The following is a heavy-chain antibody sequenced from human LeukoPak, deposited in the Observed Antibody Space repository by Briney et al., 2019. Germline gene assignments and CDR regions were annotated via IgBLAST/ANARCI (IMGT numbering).Heavy chain of an antibody. CDR3: ARGGHLAVAGYFDY. V-gene: IGHV4-4*07. CDR1: GGSISSYY. D-gene: IGHD6-19*01. Sequence: PSETLSLTCTVSGGSISSYYWSWIRQPAGRGLEWIGRIYTSGSTNYNPSLKSRVTMSVDTSKNQFSLKLSSVTAADTAVYYCARGGHLAVAGYFDYWGQGTLVTVSS. CDR2: IYTSGST. J-gene: IGHJ4*02.